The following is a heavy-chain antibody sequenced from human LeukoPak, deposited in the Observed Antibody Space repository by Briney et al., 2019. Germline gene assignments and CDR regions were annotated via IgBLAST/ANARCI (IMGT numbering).Heavy chain of an antibody. CDR3: AGGYETTDY. CDR2: IYSGGST. D-gene: IGHD6-25*01. Sequence: GGSLRLSCAASGFTFSNNYMSWVRQAPGKGLEWVSVIYSGGSTYYADSVKGRFTISRHNSKNTLYLQVNSLRAEDTAVYYCAGGYETTDYWGQGTLVTVSS. J-gene: IGHJ4*02. CDR1: GFTFSNNY. V-gene: IGHV3-53*04.